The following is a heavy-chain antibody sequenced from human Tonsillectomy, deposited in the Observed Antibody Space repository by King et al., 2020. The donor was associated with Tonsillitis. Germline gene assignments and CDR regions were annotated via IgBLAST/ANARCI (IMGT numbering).Heavy chain of an antibody. CDR1: GYSFTSYW. CDR3: ARRYCTNGICLSFDY. J-gene: IGHJ4*02. CDR2: IYPDDSDT. V-gene: IGHV5-51*01. Sequence: QLVQSGAEVKKPGESLKISCKGSGYSFTSYWIGWVRQMPGKGLEWMGIIYPDDSDTRYSPSFQGHVTISADKSISTAYLQWSILKASDTAMYYCARRYCTNGICLSFDYWGQGTLVTVSS. D-gene: IGHD2-8*01.